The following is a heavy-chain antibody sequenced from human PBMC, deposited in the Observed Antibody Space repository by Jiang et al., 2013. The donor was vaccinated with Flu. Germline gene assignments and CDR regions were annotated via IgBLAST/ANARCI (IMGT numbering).Heavy chain of an antibody. Sequence: QLVESGGGVVQPGRSLRLSCAASGFTFSSFGMHWVRQAPGKGLEWVAVISHDGSITYYADSVQGRFTISRDNSKNTLYLQMNSLRAEDTAVYYCAKEYDSSGYYSYYFDYWGQGTLVTVSS. J-gene: IGHJ4*02. CDR1: GFTFSSFG. D-gene: IGHD3-22*01. CDR2: ISHDGSIT. V-gene: IGHV3-30*18. CDR3: AKEYDSSGYYSYYFDY.